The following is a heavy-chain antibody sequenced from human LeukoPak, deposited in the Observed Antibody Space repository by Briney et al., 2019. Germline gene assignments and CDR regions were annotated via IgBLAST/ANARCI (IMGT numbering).Heavy chain of an antibody. D-gene: IGHD3-10*01. CDR2: IYYSGST. CDR1: GGSISSSSYY. V-gene: IGHV4-39*07. Sequence: SETLSLTCTVSGGSISSSSYYWGWIRQPPGKGLEWIGSIYYSGSTYYNPSLKSRVTISVGTSKNQFSLKLSSVTAADTAVYYCARTRIGSLWFGELFDYWGQGTLVTVSS. J-gene: IGHJ4*02. CDR3: ARTRIGSLWFGELFDY.